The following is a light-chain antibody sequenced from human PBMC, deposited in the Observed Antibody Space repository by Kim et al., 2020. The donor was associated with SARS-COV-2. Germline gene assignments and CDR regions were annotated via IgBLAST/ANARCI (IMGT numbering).Light chain of an antibody. CDR1: QSISTN. CDR3: QQSNSTPLT. J-gene: IGKJ4*01. V-gene: IGKV1-39*01. CDR2: AAS. Sequence: SASVGDEVTITCRASQSISTNLNWYQQKSGKAPKLLIYAASILQGGVPSRFSGSGSGTDFTLTISSLQPEDSATYYCQQSNSTPLTFGGGTRVEI.